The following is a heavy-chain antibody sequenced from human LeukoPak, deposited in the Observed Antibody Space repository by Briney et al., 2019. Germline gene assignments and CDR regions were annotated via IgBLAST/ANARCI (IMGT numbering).Heavy chain of an antibody. CDR1: GYTFTGYY. D-gene: IGHD3-22*01. J-gene: IGHJ4*02. CDR3: ARGPRYYYDSSGYYYDY. V-gene: IGHV1-2*02. Sequence: ASVKVSCKASGYTFTGYYMHWVRQSPGQGLEWMGWIKPNSGGTNYAQKFQGRVTMTRDTSISTAYMELSRLRSDDTAVYYCARGPRYYYDSSGYYYDYWGQGTLVTVSS. CDR2: IKPNSGGT.